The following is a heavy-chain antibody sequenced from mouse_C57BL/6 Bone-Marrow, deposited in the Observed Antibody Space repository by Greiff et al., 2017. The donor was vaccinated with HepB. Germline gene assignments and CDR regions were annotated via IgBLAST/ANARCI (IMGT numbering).Heavy chain of an antibody. Sequence: EVQLQQSGPELVKPGASVKISCKASGYTFTDYYMNWVKQSHGKSLEWIGDINPNNGGTSYNQKFKGKATLTVDKSSSTAYMELRSLTSEDSAVYYCARSRRLTGTWFAYWGQGTLVTVSA. D-gene: IGHD4-1*01. J-gene: IGHJ3*01. CDR2: INPNNGGT. CDR1: GYTFTDYY. V-gene: IGHV1-26*01. CDR3: ARSRRLTGTWFAY.